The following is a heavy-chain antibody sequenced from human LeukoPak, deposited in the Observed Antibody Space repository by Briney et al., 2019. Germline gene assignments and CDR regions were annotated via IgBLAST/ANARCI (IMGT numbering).Heavy chain of an antibody. CDR3: SELGITMIGGV. V-gene: IGHV3-48*03. CDR1: GFTFSSYE. J-gene: IGHJ6*04. D-gene: IGHD3-10*02. CDR2: ISSSGSTI. Sequence: GGSLRLSCAASGFTFSSYEMNWVRQAPGKGLEWVSYISSSGSTIYYADSVKGRFSISRDNAKNSLYLQMNSLRAEDTAVYYCSELGITMIGGVWGKGTTVTISS.